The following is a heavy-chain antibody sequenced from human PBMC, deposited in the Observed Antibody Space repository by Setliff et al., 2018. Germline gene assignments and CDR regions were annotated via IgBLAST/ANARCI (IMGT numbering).Heavy chain of an antibody. V-gene: IGHV1-2*06. Sequence: ASVKVSCKASGGTFRSYGISWVRQAPGQGLEWMGRFNPNSGDTNSAQNFQGRVTMTMDASITTVYIELSRLTSDDTAVYYCVRQDILTSYYMFDYWGQGTLVTVSS. CDR1: GGTFRSYG. D-gene: IGHD3-9*01. CDR2: FNPNSGDT. J-gene: IGHJ4*02. CDR3: VRQDILTSYYMFDY.